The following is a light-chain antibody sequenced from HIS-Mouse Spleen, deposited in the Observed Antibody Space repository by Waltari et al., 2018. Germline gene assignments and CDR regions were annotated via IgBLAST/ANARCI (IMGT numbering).Light chain of an antibody. V-gene: IGLV3-19*01. CDR3: NSRDSSGNHWV. CDR2: GKT. CDR1: SLRSYY. J-gene: IGLJ3*02. Sequence: SSELTQDPAVSVALGQTVRITCQGDSLRSYYASWYQQKPGQAPVLVIYGKTNRPSGIPEGVSGSRSGNTASLTITGAQAEDEADYYCNSRDSSGNHWVFGGGTKLTVL.